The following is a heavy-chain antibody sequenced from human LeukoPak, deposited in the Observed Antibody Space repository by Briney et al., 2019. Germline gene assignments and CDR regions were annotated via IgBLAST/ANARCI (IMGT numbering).Heavy chain of an antibody. V-gene: IGHV4-59*08. J-gene: IGHJ4*02. CDR2: IYYTGST. CDR3: AFSHTVVVPAQFDY. D-gene: IGHD2-2*01. Sequence: PSETLSLACTLSGGSISTCYWSWVRQPPGKGLEWIGYIYYTGSTDYNPSLKSRVTMSVDTSKDHFSLELSSVTAADTAFYYCAFSHTVVVPAQFDYWGPGTLVTVSS. CDR1: GGSISTCY.